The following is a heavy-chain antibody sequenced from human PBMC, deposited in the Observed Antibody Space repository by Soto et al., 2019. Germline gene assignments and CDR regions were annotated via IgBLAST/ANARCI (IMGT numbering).Heavy chain of an antibody. Sequence: QVQLVQSGAEVKKPGASVKVSCKASGYTLTSYAMHWVRQAPGQRLEWMGWINAGNGNTKYSQKFQGRVTITRDTSASTAYMELSSLRSEDTAVYYCARDLPYSSSWFRTNDYYYGMDVWGQGTTVTVSS. CDR2: INAGNGNT. CDR1: GYTLTSYA. D-gene: IGHD6-13*01. V-gene: IGHV1-3*01. J-gene: IGHJ6*02. CDR3: ARDLPYSSSWFRTNDYYYGMDV.